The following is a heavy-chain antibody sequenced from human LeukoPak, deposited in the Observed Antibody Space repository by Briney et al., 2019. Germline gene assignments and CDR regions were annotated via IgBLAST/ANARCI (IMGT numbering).Heavy chain of an antibody. CDR1: GFTFSSHA. Sequence: GGSLRLSCAASGFTFSSHAMSWVRQAPGKGLEWVSVISGSGGSTYYADSVKGRFTISRDNSKNTLYLQMNSLRAEDTAVYYCAKVRSAVVAAATNYWGQGTLVTVSS. J-gene: IGHJ4*02. CDR3: AKVRSAVVAAATNY. CDR2: ISGSGGST. D-gene: IGHD2-15*01. V-gene: IGHV3-23*01.